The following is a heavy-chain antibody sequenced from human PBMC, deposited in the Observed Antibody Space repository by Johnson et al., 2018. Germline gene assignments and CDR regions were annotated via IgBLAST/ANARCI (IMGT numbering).Heavy chain of an antibody. CDR2: ISYDGSNK. CDR1: GFTFSNYG. J-gene: IGHJ4*02. Sequence: QVQLVETGGGVVQPGRSLRLSCAASGFTFSNYGMHWVRQAPGKGLEWVTVISYDGSNKQYADSVKGRFTLSSDNSKNTLYLQMSSLRAEDTAVYHCVRDFKRLSSCDGDCLDYGGQGTLVTVSS. V-gene: IGHV3-30*03. CDR3: VRDFKRLSSCDGDCLDY. D-gene: IGHD2-21*02.